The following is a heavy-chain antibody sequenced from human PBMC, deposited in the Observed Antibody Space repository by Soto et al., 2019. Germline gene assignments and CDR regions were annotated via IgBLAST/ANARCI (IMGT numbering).Heavy chain of an antibody. Sequence: GGSLRLSCEASGFTFSGFDMHWVRQPTGKGLEWVSTIGTAGDTYYAVSVKSRFTISRDTAKNSLSLQMNGLRAGDTAVFFCARGQEVGAHFFDSWGQGTQVTVSS. D-gene: IGHD2-15*01. V-gene: IGHV3-13*01. J-gene: IGHJ4*02. CDR3: ARGQEVGAHFFDS. CDR1: GFTFSGFD. CDR2: IGTAGDT.